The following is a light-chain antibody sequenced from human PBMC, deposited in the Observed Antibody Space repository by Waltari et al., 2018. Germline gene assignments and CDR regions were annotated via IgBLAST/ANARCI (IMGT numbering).Light chain of an antibody. J-gene: IGLJ3*02. Sequence: QLVLTQSPSASASLGASVKLTCTLSSGHTNYAIAWPQQQPGKGPRYLMRLKSDGNHIKGDGIPDRFSGSSSGAERYLTISSLQSDDEADYYCQTWGTGIQVFGGGTKLTVL. CDR2: LKSDGNH. CDR1: SGHTNYA. V-gene: IGLV4-69*01. CDR3: QTWGTGIQV.